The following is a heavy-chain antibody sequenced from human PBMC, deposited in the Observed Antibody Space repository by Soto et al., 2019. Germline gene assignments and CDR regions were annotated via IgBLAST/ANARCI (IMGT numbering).Heavy chain of an antibody. V-gene: IGHV4-59*01. CDR1: RGSITDNY. D-gene: IGHD4-17*01. J-gene: IGHJ4*02. Sequence: SETLSLTCTVSRGSITDNYWSWIRQPPGRGLEWIGYIYHTGSAKYVPALKSRITMSVDMSKNQFSLTLTSVTAADTAVYYCAKVDADYWYLDSWGQGTLVTVSS. CDR3: AKVDADYWYLDS. CDR2: IYHTGSA.